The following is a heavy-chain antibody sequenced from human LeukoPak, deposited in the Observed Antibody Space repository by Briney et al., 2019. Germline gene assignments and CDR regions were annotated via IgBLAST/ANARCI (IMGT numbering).Heavy chain of an antibody. Sequence: PSETLSLTCTVSGGSISSYYWGWIRQPPGKGLEWIGYIYYSGSTYYNPSLKSRVTISVDTSKNQFSLKLSSVTAADTAVYYCARLPIVVVKALDYWGQGTLVTVSS. CDR3: ARLPIVVVKALDY. CDR1: GGSISSYY. D-gene: IGHD3-22*01. J-gene: IGHJ4*02. CDR2: IYYSGST. V-gene: IGHV4-59*08.